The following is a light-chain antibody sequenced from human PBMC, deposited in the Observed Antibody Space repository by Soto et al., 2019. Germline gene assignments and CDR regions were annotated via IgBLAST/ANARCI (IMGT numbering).Light chain of an antibody. CDR1: QSISSY. CDR2: AAS. V-gene: IGKV1-39*01. J-gene: IGKJ2*01. Sequence: DIQMTQSPSSLSASVGDRVTITCRASQSISSYLNWYQQKPGKAPKLLIYAASSLQSGVPSRFSGSGSGTDFTLTISSLQPEDFATYYCQQCYSTPYTFGQGTKQEIK. CDR3: QQCYSTPYT.